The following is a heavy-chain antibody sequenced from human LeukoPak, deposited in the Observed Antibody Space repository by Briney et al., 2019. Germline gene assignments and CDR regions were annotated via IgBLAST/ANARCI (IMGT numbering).Heavy chain of an antibody. CDR1: GVTFSSYS. D-gene: IGHD3-10*01. CDR2: ISSRSSYI. Sequence: GGSLRLSCAASGVTFSSYSMNWVRQAPGKGLEWVSSISSRSSYISYADSVKGLFTISSDNAQNSLYLQMNSMRAEDTVVYYCARDGDLWFGEANYYGMDVWGQGTTVTVSS. J-gene: IGHJ6*02. CDR3: ARDGDLWFGEANYYGMDV. V-gene: IGHV3-21*01.